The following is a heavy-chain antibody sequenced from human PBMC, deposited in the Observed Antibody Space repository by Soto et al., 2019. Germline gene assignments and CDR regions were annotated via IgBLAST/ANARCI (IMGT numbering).Heavy chain of an antibody. Sequence: PGGSLRLSCAASGFTFSSYEMNWVRQAPGKGLEWVSYISSSGSTIYYADSVKGRFTISRDNAKNSLYLQMNSPRAEDTAVYYCARVFSPSSSGSKKRDYYFDYWGQGTLVTVSS. CDR2: ISSSGSTI. CDR3: ARVFSPSSSGSKKRDYYFDY. V-gene: IGHV3-48*03. CDR1: GFTFSSYE. D-gene: IGHD6-19*01. J-gene: IGHJ4*02.